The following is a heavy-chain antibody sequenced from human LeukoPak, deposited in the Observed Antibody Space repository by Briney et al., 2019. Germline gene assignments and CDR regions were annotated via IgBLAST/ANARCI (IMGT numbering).Heavy chain of an antibody. CDR3: ARGGRIGWFDP. D-gene: IGHD2-15*01. V-gene: IGHV3-7*04. J-gene: IGHJ5*02. Sequence: GGSLRLSCAASGFTFSSYWMSWVRQAPGKGLEWVANIKPDGSEKYYVDSVKGRFTISRDNAKNSLYLQMNSLRPEDTAVYYSARGGRIGWFDPWGQGTLVTVSS. CDR1: GFTFSSYW. CDR2: IKPDGSEK.